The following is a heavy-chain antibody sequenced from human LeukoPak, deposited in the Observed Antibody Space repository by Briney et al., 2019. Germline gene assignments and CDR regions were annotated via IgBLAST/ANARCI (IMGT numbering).Heavy chain of an antibody. CDR2: ISSSSGTI. CDR3: ARDGRGLGNYFDY. CDR1: GFTFSSYE. V-gene: IGHV3-48*03. J-gene: IGHJ4*02. D-gene: IGHD3-10*01. Sequence: GGSLRLSCAASGFTFSSYEMNWVRQAPGRGLEWVSYISSSSGTIYYADSVKGRFTISRDNAKNSLYLQMNSLRAEDTAVYYCARDGRGLGNYFDYWGQGTLVTVSS.